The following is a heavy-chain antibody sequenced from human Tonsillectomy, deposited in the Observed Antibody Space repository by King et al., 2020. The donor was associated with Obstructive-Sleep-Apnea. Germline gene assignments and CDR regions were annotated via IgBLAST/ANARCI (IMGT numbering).Heavy chain of an antibody. CDR1: GFTFSTYS. V-gene: IGHV3-30-3*01. CDR3: VRDGPVVVPAAMPGFNWFDP. CDR2: ISYDGSNK. D-gene: IGHD2-2*01. Sequence: VQLVQSGGGVVQPGRSLRLSCAASGFTFSTYSMYWVRQAPGKGLGWGAVISYDGSNKYYADSVKGRFTISRDNSKNTLYLQMNSLRAEDTAVYYWVRDGPVVVPAAMPGFNWFDPWGQGTLVIVSS. J-gene: IGHJ5*02.